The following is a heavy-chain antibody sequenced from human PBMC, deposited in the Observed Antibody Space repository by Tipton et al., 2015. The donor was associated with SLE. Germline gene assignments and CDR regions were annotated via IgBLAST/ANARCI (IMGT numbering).Heavy chain of an antibody. CDR3: ARAFRDGYNYPTTRFDY. J-gene: IGHJ4*02. CDR2: INDAEGT. Sequence: TLSLTCEVYGVSFSGYYWSWIRQSPGKGLEWIGEINDAEGTKYNPSLESRVTMSIDTSKNRFSLNMNSVTAADTAVYYCARAFRDGYNYPTTRFDYWGQGNLVTVAS. V-gene: IGHV4-34*01. CDR1: GVSFSGYY. D-gene: IGHD5-24*01.